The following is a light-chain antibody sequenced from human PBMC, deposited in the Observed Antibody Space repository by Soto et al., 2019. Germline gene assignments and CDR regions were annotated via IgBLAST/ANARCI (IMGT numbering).Light chain of an antibody. CDR2: EVS. J-gene: IGLJ1*01. Sequence: VLAQPSSVSGSPGQSITISCTGTSTDVGGYNYVSWYQHHPGKGPKLIIYEVSNRPSGVSDRFSGSKSGNKASLIISNLEAEDESDYYCGSYTSTDTPFVFGTGTKVTVL. CDR1: STDVGGYNY. CDR3: GSYTSTDTPFV. V-gene: IGLV2-14*01.